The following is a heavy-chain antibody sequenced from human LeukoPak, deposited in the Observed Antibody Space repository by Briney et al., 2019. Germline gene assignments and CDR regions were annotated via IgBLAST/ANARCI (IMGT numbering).Heavy chain of an antibody. CDR1: GGSFSGYY. J-gene: IGHJ4*02. CDR3: ARGVVPPDY. CDR2: IYHSGST. Sequence: SETLSLTCAVYGGSFSGYYWSWIRQPPGKGLEWIGSIYHSGSTYYNPSLKSRVTISVDTSKNQFSLKLSSVTAADTAVYYCARGVVPPDYWGQGTLVTVSS. V-gene: IGHV4-34*01. D-gene: IGHD2-2*01.